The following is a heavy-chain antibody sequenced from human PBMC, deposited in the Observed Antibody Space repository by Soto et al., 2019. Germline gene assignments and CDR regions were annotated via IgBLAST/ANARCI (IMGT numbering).Heavy chain of an antibody. CDR3: ARQRTPVVTQAYFDV. D-gene: IGHD2-21*02. J-gene: IGHJ4*02. CDR1: GDSISSRSYY. V-gene: IGHV4-39*01. CDR2: IYYSGST. Sequence: SETLSLTCTVTGDSISSRSYYWGWIRQPPGKGLEWIGSIYYSGSTYNNPSLMSRVSMSIDTSKDQFSLKLKSVTAADTALYFCARQRTPVVTQAYFDVWGRGSLVTVSS.